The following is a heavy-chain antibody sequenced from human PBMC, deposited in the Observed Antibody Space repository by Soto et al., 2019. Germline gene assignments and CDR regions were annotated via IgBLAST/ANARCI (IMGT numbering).Heavy chain of an antibody. J-gene: IGHJ4*02. V-gene: IGHV4-34*01. CDR2: INHSGST. D-gene: IGHD3-9*01. CDR1: GGSFSGYY. Sequence: PSETLSLTCAVYGGSFSGYYWSWIRQPPGKGLEWIGEINHSGSTNYNPSLKSRVTISVDTSKNQFSLKLSSVTAADTAVYYCARAHPYYDILTGYYNVFYFDYWGQGTLVTVYS. CDR3: ARAHPYYDILTGYYNVFYFDY.